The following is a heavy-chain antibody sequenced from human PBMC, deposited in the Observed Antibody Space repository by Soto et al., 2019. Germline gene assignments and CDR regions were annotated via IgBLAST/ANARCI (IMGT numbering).Heavy chain of an antibody. CDR2: ISGDGNNT. Sequence: GGSLRLSFATSGFTFSAYAMTWVRQAPGKGLEWVSIISGDGNNTYYADSVEGRVNISRDNSENTLYLQMSSLRPEDTAVYYCAKASPSSYYHFDHCGQGTLVTVS. D-gene: IGHD2-2*01. V-gene: IGHV3-23*01. J-gene: IGHJ4*02. CDR1: GFTFSAYA. CDR3: AKASPSSYYHFDH.